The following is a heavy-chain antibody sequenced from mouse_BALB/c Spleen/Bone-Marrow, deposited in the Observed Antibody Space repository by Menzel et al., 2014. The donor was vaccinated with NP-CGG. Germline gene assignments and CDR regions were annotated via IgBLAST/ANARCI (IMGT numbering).Heavy chain of an antibody. CDR3: TRRSLLSDYYSMDY. CDR1: GYTFTSYY. V-gene: IGHV1S81*02. D-gene: IGHD2-10*01. Sequence: VQLQQSGAELVKPGASVKLSCKASGYTFTSYYLYWVKQKPGQGLEWIGEINPSNGGTNFYERFKSKASLTVDKSSSTAYMQLNSLTSEDSAVYYCTRRSLLSDYYSMDYWGQGTSVTVSS. CDR2: INPSNGGT. J-gene: IGHJ4*01.